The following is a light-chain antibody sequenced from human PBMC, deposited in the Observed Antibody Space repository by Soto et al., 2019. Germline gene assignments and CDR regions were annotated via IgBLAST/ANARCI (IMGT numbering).Light chain of an antibody. CDR1: PSVSNY. CDR2: DAS. J-gene: IGKJ4*01. V-gene: IGKV3-11*01. CDR3: QQGSIWPLT. Sequence: EIVLTQSPATLSLSPAARSTPSCMTSPSVSNYLAWYQQKPGQAPRLLIYDASNRATGIPGRFSGSRSGTDFTHTISSLEPEDFAVYYCQQGSIWPLTFGGGTKV.